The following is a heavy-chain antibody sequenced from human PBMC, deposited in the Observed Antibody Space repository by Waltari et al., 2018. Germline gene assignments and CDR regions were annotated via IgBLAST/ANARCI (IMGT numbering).Heavy chain of an antibody. D-gene: IGHD5-18*01. CDR1: GFTFSGYW. CDR2: INSDGRST. CDR3: ARDDTAHAFDI. J-gene: IGHJ3*02. V-gene: IGHV3-74*01. Sequence: EVQLVESGGGLVQPGGSLRRPCAASGFTFSGYWMHWVRQPPGKGLVWVSRINSDGRSTSYADSVKGRFTISRDNAKNTLFLQMNSLRAEDTAVYYCARDDTAHAFDIWGQGTLVTVSS.